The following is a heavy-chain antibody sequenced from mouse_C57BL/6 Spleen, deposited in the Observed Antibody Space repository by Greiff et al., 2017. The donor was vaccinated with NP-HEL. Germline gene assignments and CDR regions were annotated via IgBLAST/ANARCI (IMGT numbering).Heavy chain of an antibody. V-gene: IGHV1-42*01. Sequence: VQLQQSGPELVKPGASVKISCKASGYSFTGYYMNWVKQSPEKSLEWIGEINPSTGGTTYNQKFKAKATLTVDKSSSTAYMQLKSLTSEDSAVYYCARNPPYYSNYAMDYWGQGTSVTVSS. D-gene: IGHD2-5*01. CDR2: INPSTGGT. J-gene: IGHJ4*01. CDR1: GYSFTGYY. CDR3: ARNPPYYSNYAMDY.